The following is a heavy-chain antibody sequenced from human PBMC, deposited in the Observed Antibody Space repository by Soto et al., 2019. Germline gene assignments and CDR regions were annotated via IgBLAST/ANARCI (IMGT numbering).Heavy chain of an antibody. J-gene: IGHJ1*01. CDR3: GRQAALWEKVDF. CDR2: IETDGTTQ. CDR1: GFTFAKYW. V-gene: IGHV3-74*01. D-gene: IGHD3-10*01. Sequence: XASLRLSCVVSGFTFAKYWMHWVRQAPGKGLVWVARIETDGTTQTYADSVEGRFTISRDNAKNTLYLHMNSLRAEDTAVYYCGRQAALWEKVDFRGHGTPVTVSS.